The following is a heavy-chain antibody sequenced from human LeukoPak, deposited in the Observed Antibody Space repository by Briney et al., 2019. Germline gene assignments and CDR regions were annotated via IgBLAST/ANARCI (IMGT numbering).Heavy chain of an antibody. V-gene: IGHV1-18*01. CDR2: ISAYNGNT. CDR3: AGDRLKRSSGSSLGY. D-gene: IGHD3-10*01. J-gene: IGHJ4*02. Sequence: ASVKVSCKASGYTFTSYGISWVRQAPGQGLEWMGWISAYNGNTNYAQKLQGRVTMTTDTSTSTAYMELRSLRSDDTAVYYCAGDRLKRSSGSSLGYWGQGTLVTVSS. CDR1: GYTFTSYG.